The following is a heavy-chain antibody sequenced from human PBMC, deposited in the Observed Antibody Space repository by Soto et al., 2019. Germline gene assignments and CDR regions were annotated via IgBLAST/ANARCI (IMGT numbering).Heavy chain of an antibody. Sequence: PGGSLRLSCAASGFTFSDYYMTWIRQAPGKGLEWVSYITSSGSTAYYADSVKGRFTISRDNAKNSLYLQMNSLRAEDTAVYYCARSIVTANWFDPWGLGTLVTVSS. CDR1: GFTFSDYY. D-gene: IGHD4-4*01. CDR2: ITSSGSTA. J-gene: IGHJ5*02. CDR3: ARSIVTANWFDP. V-gene: IGHV3-11*01.